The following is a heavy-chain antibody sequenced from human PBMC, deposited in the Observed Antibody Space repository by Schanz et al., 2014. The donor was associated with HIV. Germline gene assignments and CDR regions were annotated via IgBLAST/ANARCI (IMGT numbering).Heavy chain of an antibody. V-gene: IGHV1-46*02. Sequence: QLVQSGAEVKKPGASVKVSCKASGYTFDKYDITWVRQAPGQGLEWMGIINPSGGRASYAEKFQGRLTMTRDTSTSTVYMELNSLRSDDTAVYYCARDLGGDFWSTQGGFDPWGQGTLVTVSS. CDR2: INPSGGRA. CDR3: ARDLGGDFWSTQGGFDP. J-gene: IGHJ5*02. CDR1: GYTFDKYD. D-gene: IGHD3-3*01.